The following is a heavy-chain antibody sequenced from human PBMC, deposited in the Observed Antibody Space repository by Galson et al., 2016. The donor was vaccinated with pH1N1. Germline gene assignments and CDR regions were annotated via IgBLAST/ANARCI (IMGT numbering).Heavy chain of an antibody. Sequence: SVKVSCKASGYTFNNFYVHWLRQAPGQGLEWMGIIDPSGGSTTYAQEFQGRVTMTADTSTSIVYMDLSSLRSDDTAMYYCARWRSSGTYTGFDYWGQGALVTVSS. V-gene: IGHV1-46*02. D-gene: IGHD1-1*01. CDR2: IDPSGGST. CDR3: ARWRSSGTYTGFDY. J-gene: IGHJ4*02. CDR1: GYTFNNFY.